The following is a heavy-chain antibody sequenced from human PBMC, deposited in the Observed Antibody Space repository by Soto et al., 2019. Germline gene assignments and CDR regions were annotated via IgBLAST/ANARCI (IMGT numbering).Heavy chain of an antibody. D-gene: IGHD5-18*01. J-gene: IGHJ6*02. CDR3: ARVKHTAMSEGYYGMDV. CDR1: GFTFSSYD. V-gene: IGHV3-13*01. Sequence: GGSLRLSCAASGFTFSSYDMHWVRQATGKGLEWVSAIGTAGDTYYPGSVKGRFTTSRENAKNSLYLQMNSLRAGDTAVYYCARVKHTAMSEGYYGMDVWGQGTTVTVSS. CDR2: IGTAGDT.